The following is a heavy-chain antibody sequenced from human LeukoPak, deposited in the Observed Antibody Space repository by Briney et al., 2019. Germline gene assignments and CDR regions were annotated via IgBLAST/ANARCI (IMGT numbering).Heavy chain of an antibody. CDR1: GYDFSTYA. D-gene: IGHD5-12*01. CDR2: VNPDNGNT. CDR3: TREEYSGYDWYS. Sequence: SVKVSCKASGYDFSTYAINWVRLATGQGLEWMGWVNPDNGNTYYARRFQGRVTMTRDTSISTAYMELSSLRSEDTAVYYCTREEYSGYDWYSWGQGTLVTVSS. J-gene: IGHJ4*02. V-gene: IGHV1-8*01.